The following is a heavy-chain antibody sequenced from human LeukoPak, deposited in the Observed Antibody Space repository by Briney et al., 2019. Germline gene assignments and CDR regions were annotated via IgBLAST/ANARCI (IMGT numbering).Heavy chain of an antibody. CDR2: MYSGGTT. D-gene: IGHD3-22*01. CDR1: GFTFSSYA. V-gene: IGHV3-23*03. Sequence: GESLKISCAGSGFTFSSYAVNWVRQAPGKGLEWVSVMYSGGTTYYADSVKGRFSISRDKSKNTVFLQMSSLKAEDTAVYYCASPSSGQSFDIWGQGTTVTVSS. J-gene: IGHJ3*02. CDR3: ASPSSGQSFDI.